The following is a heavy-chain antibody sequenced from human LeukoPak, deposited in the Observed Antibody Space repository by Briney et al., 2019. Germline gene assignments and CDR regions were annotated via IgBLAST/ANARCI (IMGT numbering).Heavy chain of an antibody. D-gene: IGHD6-13*01. Sequence: ASVKVSCKASGYTFTGYYMHWVRQAPGQGLEWMGWINPNSGGTNYAQKFQGRVTMTRDTSISTAYMELSSLRSEDTAVYYCARDLDPGIAAAGPDYWGQGTLVTVSS. CDR1: GYTFTGYY. CDR2: INPNSGGT. V-gene: IGHV1-2*02. CDR3: ARDLDPGIAAAGPDY. J-gene: IGHJ4*02.